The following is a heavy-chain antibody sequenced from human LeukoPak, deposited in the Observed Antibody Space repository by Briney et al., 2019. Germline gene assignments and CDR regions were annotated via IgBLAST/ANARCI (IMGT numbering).Heavy chain of an antibody. Sequence: PGGSLRLSCAASGFTFSRDWMNWVRQAPGKTLEWVANINQDGRKKNYVDSVKGRFTISRDNAKNSVYLQMNSLRAGDTAVYYCAKVGSVYFPLDFWGQGTLVTVSS. J-gene: IGHJ4*02. D-gene: IGHD2/OR15-2a*01. V-gene: IGHV3-7*03. CDR2: INQDGRKK. CDR1: GFTFSRDW. CDR3: AKVGSVYFPLDF.